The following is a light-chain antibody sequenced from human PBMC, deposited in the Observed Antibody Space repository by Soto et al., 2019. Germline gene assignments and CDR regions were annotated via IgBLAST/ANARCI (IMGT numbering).Light chain of an antibody. V-gene: IGKV1-39*01. CDR2: AAA. J-gene: IGKJ2*01. CDR3: QQNYITPYT. Sequence: DIQMPQSASSLFASVGDRVTITCRARPSISTFSNWYQQKPGKAPKILIYAAASLQDGVPSWCICSGSCTYFSLTISGLQPYDFATYYCQQNYITPYTFGQGTKLEIK. CDR1: PSISTF.